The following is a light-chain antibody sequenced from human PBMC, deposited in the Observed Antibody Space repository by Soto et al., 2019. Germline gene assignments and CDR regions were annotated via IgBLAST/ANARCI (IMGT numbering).Light chain of an antibody. CDR2: RNN. CDR3: AAWDDSLSGRV. V-gene: IGLV1-47*01. Sequence: QSVLTQPPSASGTPGQRVTISCSGSSSNIGSNYVYRYQHLPGTAPKLLIYRNNQRPSGVPDRFSGSKSGTSASLAISGLRSEDEADYYCAAWDDSLSGRVFGGGTQLTVL. J-gene: IGLJ2*01. CDR1: SSNIGSNY.